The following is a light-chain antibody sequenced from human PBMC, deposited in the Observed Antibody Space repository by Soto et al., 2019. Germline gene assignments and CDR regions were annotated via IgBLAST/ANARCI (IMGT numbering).Light chain of an antibody. CDR3: QQYYSYPLT. CDR1: QGISSY. CDR2: AAS. V-gene: IGKV1-8*01. J-gene: IGKJ4*01. Sequence: IQMTQSPSSFSASTGDRVTITCRASQGISSYLAWYQQKPGKAPKLLIYAASTLQSGVPSRFSGSGSGTDFTLTISCLQSEDFATYYCQQYYSYPLTFGGGTKVEIK.